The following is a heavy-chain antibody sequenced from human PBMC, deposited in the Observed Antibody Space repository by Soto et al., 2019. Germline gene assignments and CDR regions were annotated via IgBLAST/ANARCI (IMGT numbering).Heavy chain of an antibody. CDR3: AKDRGIEGSSVRAFDV. CDR1: GGTFSSYA. CDR2: IIPIFGTA. J-gene: IGHJ3*01. D-gene: IGHD1-26*01. Sequence: SVKVSCKASGGTFSSYAISWVRQAPGQGLEWMGGIIPIFGTANYAQKFQGRVTITADESTSTAYMELSSLRSEDTAVYYCAKDRGIEGSSVRAFDVWGQGTMVTVSS. V-gene: IGHV1-69*13.